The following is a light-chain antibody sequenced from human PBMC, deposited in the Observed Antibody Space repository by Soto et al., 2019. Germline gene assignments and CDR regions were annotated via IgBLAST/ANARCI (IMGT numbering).Light chain of an antibody. CDR3: AAWDDSLRGVV. J-gene: IGLJ2*01. Sequence: QSALTQPASVSGSPGQSITISCTGTSGDIGSYNRVSWYQQHPGKAPKLLIHGNSQRPSGVPDRFSGSKSGTSASLAIIGLRAEDEAHYYCAAWDDSLRGVVFGGGTKLTVL. V-gene: IGLV2-14*03. CDR1: SGDIGSYNR. CDR2: GNS.